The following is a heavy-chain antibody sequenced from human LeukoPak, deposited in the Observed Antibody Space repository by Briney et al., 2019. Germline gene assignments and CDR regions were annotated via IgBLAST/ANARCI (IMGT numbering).Heavy chain of an antibody. D-gene: IGHD2-15*01. V-gene: IGHV3-74*01. CDR1: GFTFSSHW. Sequence: PGGSLRLSCAASGFTFSSHWMHWVRQAPGKGLVWVSRINSDESNTSYADSVKGRFTISRDNAKNTLYLQMNSLRAEDTAVYYCARIHGGYPFDYWGQGTLVTVSS. CDR3: ARIHGGYPFDY. J-gene: IGHJ4*02. CDR2: INSDESNT.